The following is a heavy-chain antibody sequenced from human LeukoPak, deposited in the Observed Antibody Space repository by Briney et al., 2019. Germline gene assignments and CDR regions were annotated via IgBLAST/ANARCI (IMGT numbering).Heavy chain of an antibody. CDR1: GFTFSNYD. D-gene: IGHD1-7*01. CDR3: ARSFSFQSDSNYPYFIS. CDR2: ITGGREII. Sequence: PGGSLRLSCSASGFTFSNYDMNWVRQAPGKGLEWLSCITGGREIIYYADSVKGRFTISRDNAKNSLYLQMSSLGAEDTAVYYCARSFSFQSDSNYPYFISWGQGTLLAVSA. V-gene: IGHV3-48*03. J-gene: IGHJ4*02.